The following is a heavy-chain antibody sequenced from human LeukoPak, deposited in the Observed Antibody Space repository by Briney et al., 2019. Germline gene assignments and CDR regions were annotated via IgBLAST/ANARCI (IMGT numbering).Heavy chain of an antibody. J-gene: IGHJ3*02. CDR3: ARGGSTGYDYNAFDI. Sequence: GGSLRLSCAASGFSFSSCEMNWVRQAPGKGLEWVSYISSGSTTKLYADSVKGRFTISRDNSKNSLYMQMNSLSAEDTAVYYCARGGSTGYDYNAFDIWGQGTMVTVSS. CDR2: ISSGSTTK. V-gene: IGHV3-48*03. CDR1: GFSFSSCE. D-gene: IGHD3-16*01.